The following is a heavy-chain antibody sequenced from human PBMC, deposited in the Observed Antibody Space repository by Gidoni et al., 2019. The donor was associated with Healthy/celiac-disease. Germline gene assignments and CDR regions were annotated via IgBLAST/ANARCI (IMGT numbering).Heavy chain of an antibody. J-gene: IGHJ4*02. CDR3: AKPYYYDSSGYPPPYYFDY. Sequence: EVQLLESGGGLVQPGGSLRLSCADSGFTFSSYAMSWVRQAPGKGLEWVSAISGSGGSTYYADSVKGRFTISRDNSKNTLYLQMNSLRAEDTAVYYCAKPYYYDSSGYPPPYYFDYWGQGTLVTVSS. CDR2: ISGSGGST. CDR1: GFTFSSYA. D-gene: IGHD3-22*01. V-gene: IGHV3-23*01.